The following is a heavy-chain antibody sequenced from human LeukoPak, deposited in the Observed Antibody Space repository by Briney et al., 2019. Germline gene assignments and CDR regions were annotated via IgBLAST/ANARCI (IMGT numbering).Heavy chain of an antibody. CDR1: GGSISSSSYY. V-gene: IGHV4-39*07. J-gene: IGHJ6*02. CDR3: ARWRSMEYSYGYHYYGMDV. CDR2: INHSGST. D-gene: IGHD5-18*01. Sequence: PSETLSLTCTVSGGSISSSSYYWSWIRQPPGKGLEWIGEINHSGSTKYNSPLKSRVTISVDTSKNQFSLNVSSVTAADTAVYYCARWRSMEYSYGYHYYGMDVWGQGTTVTVSS.